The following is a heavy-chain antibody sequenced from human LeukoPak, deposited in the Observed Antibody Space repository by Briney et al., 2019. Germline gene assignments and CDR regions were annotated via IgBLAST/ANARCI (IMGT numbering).Heavy chain of an antibody. J-gene: IGHJ4*02. CDR2: ISGSGGST. D-gene: IGHD5-24*01. CDR1: GFTFSSYA. V-gene: IGHV3-23*01. Sequence: GGSLRLSCAASGFTFSSYAMSWVRQHPGKGLEWVSAISGSGGSTYYVDSVKGRFTISRDNSKNTLYLQMNSLRAEDTAVYYCAKDRDGCMEFDYWGQGTLVTVSS. CDR3: AKDRDGCMEFDY.